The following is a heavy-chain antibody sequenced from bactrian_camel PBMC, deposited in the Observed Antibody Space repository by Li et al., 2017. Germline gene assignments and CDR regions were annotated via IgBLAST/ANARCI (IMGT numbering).Heavy chain of an antibody. V-gene: IGHV3S54*01. J-gene: IGHJ6*01. CDR2: LYTGGGAK. CDR3: ATADFGY. Sequence: HVQLVESGEGSVQAGGSLRLSCTASGYTYTTHCMGWFRQAPGKEREAVAALYTGGGAKYYTDSVKGRFTISRDNAKNTQYLQLNSLKTEDTAMYYCATADFGYWGQGTQVTVS. CDR1: GYTYTTHC.